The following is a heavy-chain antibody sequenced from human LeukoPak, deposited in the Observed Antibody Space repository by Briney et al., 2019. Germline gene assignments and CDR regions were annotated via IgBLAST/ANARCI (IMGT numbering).Heavy chain of an antibody. CDR2: ISYDGSNK. J-gene: IGHJ3*02. V-gene: IGHV3-30-3*01. CDR3: ARDHHDAFDI. CDR1: GFTFSSYA. Sequence: SGRSLRLSCAASGFTFSSYAMHWVRQAPGKGLEWVAVISYDGSNKCYADSVKGRFTISRDNSKNTLYLQMNSLRAEDTAVYYCARDHHDAFDIWGQGTMVTVSS.